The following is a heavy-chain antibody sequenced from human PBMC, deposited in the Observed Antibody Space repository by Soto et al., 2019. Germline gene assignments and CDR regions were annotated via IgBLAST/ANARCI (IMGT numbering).Heavy chain of an antibody. V-gene: IGHV3-30*04. D-gene: IGHD2-8*01. J-gene: IGHJ4*02. CDR1: EFTFNRHA. Sequence: QVQLVESGGGVVQPGRSLRLSCSASEFTFNRHAMHWVRQAPGKGLEWVAVISHDGRIKYYADSVKGRFTISRDNSMNPLALQMNSLRAEDTAIYFCARVSGHVYATLHGPFDYWGQGTLVTVSS. CDR2: ISHDGRIK. CDR3: ARVSGHVYATLHGPFDY.